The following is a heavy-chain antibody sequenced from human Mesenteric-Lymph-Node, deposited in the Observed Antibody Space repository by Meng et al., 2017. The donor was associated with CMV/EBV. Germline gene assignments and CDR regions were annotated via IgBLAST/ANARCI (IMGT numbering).Heavy chain of an antibody. J-gene: IGHJ6*02. V-gene: IGHV3-48*03. CDR3: ARDGGGQQLGWYYYGMDV. CDR2: ISSSGSTI. Sequence: GESLKISCAASGFTFSSYEMNWVRQAPGKGLEWVSYISSSGSTIYYADSVKGRFTISRDNAKNSLYLQMNSLRAEDTAVYYCARDGGGQQLGWYYYGMDVWGQGTTVTVSS. D-gene: IGHD6-13*01. CDR1: GFTFSSYE.